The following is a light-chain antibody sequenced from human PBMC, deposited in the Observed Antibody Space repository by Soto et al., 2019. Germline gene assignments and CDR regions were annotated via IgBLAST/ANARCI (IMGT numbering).Light chain of an antibody. Sequence: QSVLTQPPSASGTIGQRVTLSCSGSSSNIGSKTVNWYHQVPGKAPKLLIYNNDQRPSGVSDRFSGSKSGTSASLAISGLQSDDEADYYCAAWDNGLEAWVFGGGTKLTVL. CDR1: SSNIGSKT. V-gene: IGLV1-44*01. CDR3: AAWDNGLEAWV. J-gene: IGLJ3*02. CDR2: NND.